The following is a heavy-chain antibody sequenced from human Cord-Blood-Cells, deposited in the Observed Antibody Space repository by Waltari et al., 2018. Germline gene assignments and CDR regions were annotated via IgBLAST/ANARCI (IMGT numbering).Heavy chain of an antibody. V-gene: IGHV1-2*02. J-gene: IGHJ3*02. CDR3: ARAGLYCGGDCYPEAFDI. D-gene: IGHD2-21*01. CDR1: GYTFTGYY. CDR2: INPNSGGT. Sequence: QVQLVQPGAEVKKPGASVKVSCKASGYTFTGYYMHWVRQAPGHGLEWMGWINPNSGGTNYAQKFQGRVTMTRDTSISTAYMELSRLRSDDTAVYYCARAGLYCGGDCYPEAFDIWGQGTMVTVSS.